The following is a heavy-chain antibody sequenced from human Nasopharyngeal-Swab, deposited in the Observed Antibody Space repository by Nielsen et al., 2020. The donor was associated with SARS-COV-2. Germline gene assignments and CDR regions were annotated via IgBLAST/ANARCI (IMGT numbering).Heavy chain of an antibody. J-gene: IGHJ4*02. V-gene: IGHV3-33*01. CDR2: IWYDGSNK. Sequence: GESLKISCAASGFTFSSYGMHWVRQAPGKGLEWVAVIWYDGSNKYYVDSVRGRFTISRDNAKNSLYLQMNSLRVEDTSLYYCVRHRNGDYWGQGTLVTVSS. CDR1: GFTFSSYG. D-gene: IGHD2-8*01. CDR3: VRHRNGDY.